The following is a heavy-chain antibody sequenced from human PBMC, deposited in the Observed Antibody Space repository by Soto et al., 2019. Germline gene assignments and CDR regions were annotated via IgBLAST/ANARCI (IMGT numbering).Heavy chain of an antibody. J-gene: IGHJ4*02. D-gene: IGHD1-26*01. CDR3: ARAPDLYSGTYDFDY. CDR1: GFTFNNFG. CDR2: IWYDGSNK. V-gene: IGHV3-33*01. Sequence: QVQLVESGGGVVQPGRSLRLSCAASGFTFNNFGIHWVRQAPGKGLEWVAVIWYDGSNKFYADSVKGRFTIYRDNSKNTLYLQMNSLRADDTAVYYCARAPDLYSGTYDFDYWGQGTLVTVSS.